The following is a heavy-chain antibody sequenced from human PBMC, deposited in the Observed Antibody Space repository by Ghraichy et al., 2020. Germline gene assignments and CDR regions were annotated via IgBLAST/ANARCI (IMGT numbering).Heavy chain of an antibody. Sequence: SETLSLTCTVSGGSISSGGYYWSWIRQHPGKGLEWIGYIYYSGSTYYNPSLKSRVTISVDTSKNQFSLKLSSVTAADTAVYYCARDLKDGGSYHVIDYWGQGTLVTVSS. CDR1: GGSISSGGYY. CDR3: ARDLKDGGSYHVIDY. D-gene: IGHD1-26*01. V-gene: IGHV4-31*03. CDR2: IYYSGST. J-gene: IGHJ4*02.